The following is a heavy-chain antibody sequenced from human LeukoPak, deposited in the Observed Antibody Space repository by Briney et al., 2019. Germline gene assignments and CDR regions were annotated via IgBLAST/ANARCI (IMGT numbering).Heavy chain of an antibody. CDR3: ARDQHSGSGWYGTSDY. D-gene: IGHD6-19*01. CDR2: IIPIFGTA. J-gene: IGHJ4*02. CDR1: GGTFSRYA. V-gene: IGHV1-69*13. Sequence: GASVKVSCKASGGTFSRYAISWVRQAPGQGLEWMGGIIPIFGTANYAQKFQGRVTITADESTSTAYMELSSLRSEDPAVYYCARDQHSGSGWYGTSDYWGQGTLVTVSS.